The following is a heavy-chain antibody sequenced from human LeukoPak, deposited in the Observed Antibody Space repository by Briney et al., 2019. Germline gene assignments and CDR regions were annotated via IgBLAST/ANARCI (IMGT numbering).Heavy chain of an antibody. Sequence: ASVKVSCKASGYTFTSYGISWVRQAPGQGLEWMGWISAYNGNTNYAQKLQGRVTMTTDTTTSTAYMELRSLRSDDTAVYYCARVDIVVVPAARTYYYYYMGVWGKGTTVTVSS. J-gene: IGHJ6*03. CDR3: ARVDIVVVPAARTYYYYYMGV. V-gene: IGHV1-18*01. CDR2: ISAYNGNT. D-gene: IGHD2-2*03. CDR1: GYTFTSYG.